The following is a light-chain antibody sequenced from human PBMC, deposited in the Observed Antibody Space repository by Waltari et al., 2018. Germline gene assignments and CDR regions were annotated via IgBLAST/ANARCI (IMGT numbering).Light chain of an antibody. V-gene: IGLV1-47*01. CDR1: NSNIGSNY. Sequence: QSVLTQPPSASGTPGQRVTMSFSGSNSNIGSNYAYWYQQLPGTAPKLLIYKNDLRPSGVPDRISGSKSGTSASLAISGLRSEDEADYYCSSWDDSLSGVVLGGGTKLTVL. J-gene: IGLJ2*01. CDR3: SSWDDSLSGVV. CDR2: KND.